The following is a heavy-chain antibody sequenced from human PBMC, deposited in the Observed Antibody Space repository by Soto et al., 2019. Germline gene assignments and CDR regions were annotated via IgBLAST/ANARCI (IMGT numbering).Heavy chain of an antibody. Sequence: SGPTLVNPTHTLTLTCTFSGFSLTSGVVGVGWIRQPPGEALEWLALIYWNDEKYYNPSLRNRLTITRDTSKNQVVLTMTNMDPADTATYYCAHRLPGPSGYAVWGQGTTVTVSS. CDR2: IYWNDEK. CDR1: GFSLTSGVVG. J-gene: IGHJ6*02. V-gene: IGHV2-5*01. CDR3: AHRLPGPSGYAV. D-gene: IGHD2-8*01.